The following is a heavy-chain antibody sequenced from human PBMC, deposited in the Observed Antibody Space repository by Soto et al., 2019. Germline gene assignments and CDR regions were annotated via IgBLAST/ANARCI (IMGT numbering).Heavy chain of an antibody. J-gene: IGHJ6*02. CDR3: ARDRLGVVASYYYYYGMDV. CDR2: IYYSGST. V-gene: IGHV4-30-4*01. Sequence: SGTLSLTCTVSGGSISSGDYYWSWIRQPPGKGLEWIGYIYYSGSTYYNPSLKSRVTISVDTSKNQFSLKLSSVTAADTAVYYCARDRLGVVASYYYYYGMDVWGQGTTVTVSS. CDR1: GGSISSGDYY. D-gene: IGHD5-12*01.